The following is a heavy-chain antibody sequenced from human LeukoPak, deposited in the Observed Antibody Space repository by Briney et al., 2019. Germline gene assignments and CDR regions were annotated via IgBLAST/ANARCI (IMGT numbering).Heavy chain of an antibody. Sequence: GRSLRLSCAASGFTFNLFAIHWVRQAPGKGLEWVAVISDDGSNKYYGDSVKGRFSISRDNAKNSLYLQMNSLRAEDTAVYYCARDGSGFESSSYYYYYYMDVWGKGTTVTVSS. J-gene: IGHJ6*03. D-gene: IGHD3-10*01. CDR3: ARDGSGFESSSYYYYYYMDV. CDR2: ISDDGSNK. CDR1: GFTFNLFA. V-gene: IGHV3-30*03.